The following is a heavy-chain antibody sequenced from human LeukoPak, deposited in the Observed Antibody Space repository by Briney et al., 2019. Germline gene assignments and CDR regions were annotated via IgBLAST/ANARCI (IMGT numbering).Heavy chain of an antibody. J-gene: IGHJ4*02. V-gene: IGHV4-59*08. D-gene: IGHD1-26*01. CDR3: ASGSYYFDY. CDR2: IYYSGST. CDR1: GGSIRSYY. Sequence: SETLSLTCTASGGSIRSYYWSWIRQPPGKGLEWIAYIYYSGSTNYNPSLKSRATTTVDTSKNQFSLKLNSVTAADTAVYYCASGSYYFDYWGQGTLVTVSS.